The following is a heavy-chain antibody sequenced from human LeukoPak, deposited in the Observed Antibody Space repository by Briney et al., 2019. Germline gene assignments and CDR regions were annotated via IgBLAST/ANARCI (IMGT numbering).Heavy chain of an antibody. V-gene: IGHV4-30-2*01. CDR1: GGSIISGGYY. Sequence: SETLSLTCTVSGGSIISGGYYWSWIRQLPGKGLEWIGYIYHTGITYNNPSLKSRVTISVDRSKNQFSLKLSSVTAADTAVYYCARVSCSSTSCYNYMDVWGKGTTVTVSS. D-gene: IGHD2-2*02. CDR2: IYHTGIT. J-gene: IGHJ6*03. CDR3: ARVSCSSTSCYNYMDV.